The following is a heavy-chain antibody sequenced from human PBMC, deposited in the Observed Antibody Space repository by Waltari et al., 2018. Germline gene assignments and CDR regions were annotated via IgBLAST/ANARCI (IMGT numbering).Heavy chain of an antibody. J-gene: IGHJ4*02. CDR3: AKTLMRYYSNSLLFEFDN. CDR2: INYDASVK. D-gene: IGHD4-4*01. Sequence: QVQLVESGGGVVKTGGSMRRSCEGSGYLLPNYGMPWVRQAPGKGLEWVAFINYDASVKYYTESVRGRFTISRDNSQKTLGLQMNSLTSADTAVYYCAKTLMRYYSNSLLFEFDNWGQGSLVTVSS. CDR1: GYLLPNYG. V-gene: IGHV3-30*02.